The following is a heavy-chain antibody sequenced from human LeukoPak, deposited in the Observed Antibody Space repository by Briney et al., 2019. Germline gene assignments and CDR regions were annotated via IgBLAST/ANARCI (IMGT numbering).Heavy chain of an antibody. CDR1: GFTFSSYW. CDR2: INHNGNVN. V-gene: IGHV3-7*03. CDR3: ARGGGLDV. J-gene: IGHJ6*02. Sequence: TGVSLRLSCAASGFTFSSYWMNWARQAPGKGLEWVASINHNGNVNDYVDSVKGRFTISRDNAKTSLYLQMSNLRAEDTAVYFCARGGGLDVWGQGATVIVSS. D-gene: IGHD3-16*01.